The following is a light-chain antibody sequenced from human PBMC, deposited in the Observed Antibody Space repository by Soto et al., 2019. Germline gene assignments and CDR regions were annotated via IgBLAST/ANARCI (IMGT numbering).Light chain of an antibody. CDR3: QQYEGNPM. CDR2: DAS. CDR1: QTIDRW. V-gene: IGKV1-5*01. Sequence: DIQLTQSPSTLSASIGDRVVITCRASQTIDRWLAWYQQRPGLAPRLLIYDASTLESGVPSRFSGSGSETEFTLTISSLKPDDFATYHCQQYEGNPMFGQGTTVEVK. J-gene: IGKJ1*01.